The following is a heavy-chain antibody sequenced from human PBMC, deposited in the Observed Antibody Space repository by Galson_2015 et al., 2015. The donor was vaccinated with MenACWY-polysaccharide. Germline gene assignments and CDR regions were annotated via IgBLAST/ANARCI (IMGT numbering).Heavy chain of an antibody. D-gene: IGHD2-2*02. Sequence: SLRLSCAASGFAFSTYNMDWVRQAPGKGLEWISYISSTSVIYYADSMKGRFTISRDNAKNSLYLQMNALRDDDTAIYYCARAEYTTSSGPHDFWGQGTLVTVSS. V-gene: IGHV3-48*02. CDR1: GFAFSTYN. CDR2: ISSTSVI. CDR3: ARAEYTTSSGPHDF. J-gene: IGHJ4*02.